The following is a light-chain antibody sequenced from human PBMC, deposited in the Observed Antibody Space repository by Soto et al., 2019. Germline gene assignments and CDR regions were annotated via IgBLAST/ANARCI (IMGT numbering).Light chain of an antibody. CDR3: QQSYTRTH. Sequence: DIQMTQSPSSLSASVGDRVTITCRASQSIASYLNWYQKKPGKAPKLLIYAASTLQSGVPSRFSGSESGTDFTLTISSLQPEDFATYYCQQSYTRTHFGQGTRLEIK. J-gene: IGKJ2*01. CDR2: AAS. CDR1: QSIASY. V-gene: IGKV1-39*01.